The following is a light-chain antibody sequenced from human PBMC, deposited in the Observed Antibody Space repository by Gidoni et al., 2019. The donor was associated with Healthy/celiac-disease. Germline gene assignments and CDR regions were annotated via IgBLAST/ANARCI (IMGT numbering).Light chain of an antibody. V-gene: IGKV3-15*01. Sequence: DIAMPHFPATLSVSTWERASHTCRDSQGVNSNLAWDQQKPGQAPRLLYYGATTRATGIPTRFSGRGGGEEITHTISGLESEDFAVYCWQEYNNWPRTFGQGTKVEIK. CDR1: QGVNSN. CDR3: QEYNNWPRT. CDR2: GAT. J-gene: IGKJ1*01.